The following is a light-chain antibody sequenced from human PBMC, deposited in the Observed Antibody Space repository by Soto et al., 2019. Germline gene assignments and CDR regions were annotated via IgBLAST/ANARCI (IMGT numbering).Light chain of an antibody. J-gene: IGKJ5*01. CDR1: QSVSSY. V-gene: IGKV3-11*01. CDR2: DAS. CDR3: QQRTNWTRGT. Sequence: EIVLTQSPATLSLSPGERATLSCRASQSVSSYLAWYQQKPGQAPRLLIYDASNRATGIPARFSGSGSGTDLTLTISSLEPEDFAVYYCQQRTNWTRGTFGQGTRLEIK.